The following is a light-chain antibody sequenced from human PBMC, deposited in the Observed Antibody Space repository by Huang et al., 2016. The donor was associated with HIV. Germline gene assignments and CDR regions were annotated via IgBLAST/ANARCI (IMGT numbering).Light chain of an antibody. CDR3: QQRSNWPWT. CDR1: QSVSRY. CDR2: DAS. J-gene: IGKJ1*01. Sequence: EIVLTQSPAPLSLSPGERATLSCRASQSVSRYLAWYQQKPGQAPRLLIYDASNRATGIPARCSGSGSGTDFPLTISSLEPEDFAVYYCQQRSNWPWTFGQGTKVEIK. V-gene: IGKV3-11*01.